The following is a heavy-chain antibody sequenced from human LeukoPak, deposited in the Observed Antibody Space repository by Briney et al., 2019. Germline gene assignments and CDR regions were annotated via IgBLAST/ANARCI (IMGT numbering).Heavy chain of an antibody. CDR2: INHSGST. CDR3: ARGIMITFGGVIGHYFDY. D-gene: IGHD3-16*02. CDR1: GGSISTSNYY. Sequence: PSETLSLTCTVSGGSISTSNYYWSWIRQPPGKGLEWIGEINHSGSTNYNPSLKSRVTISVDTSKNQFSLKLSSVTAADTAVYYCARGIMITFGGVIGHYFDYWGQGTLVTASS. J-gene: IGHJ4*02. V-gene: IGHV4-39*07.